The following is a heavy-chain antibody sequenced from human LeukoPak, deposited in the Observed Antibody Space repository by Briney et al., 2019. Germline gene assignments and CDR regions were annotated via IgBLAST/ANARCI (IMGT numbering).Heavy chain of an antibody. V-gene: IGHV3-23*01. Sequence: GGSLRLSCAASGFTVSSSYMTWVRQAPGKGLEWVSAISGRGGGTYYADSVKGRFTISRDNSKNTLYLQMNSLRAEDTAVYFCAKTVSGSHSYQGGDYWGQGTLVTVST. CDR3: AKTVSGSHSYQGGDY. CDR2: ISGRGGGT. D-gene: IGHD3-16*02. CDR1: GFTVSSSY. J-gene: IGHJ4*02.